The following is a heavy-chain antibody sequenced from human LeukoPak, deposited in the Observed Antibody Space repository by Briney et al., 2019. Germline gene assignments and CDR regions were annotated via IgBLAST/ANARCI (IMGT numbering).Heavy chain of an antibody. V-gene: IGHV4-4*07. J-gene: IGHJ5*02. D-gene: IGHD6-13*01. CDR2: IYTSGST. CDR1: GGSISSYY. Sequence: SETLSLTCTASGGSISSYYWSWIRQPAGKGLEWIGRIYTSGSTNYNPSLKSRVTMSVDTSKNQFSLKLSSVTAADTAVYYCARDPIAAAGTGWFDPWGQGTLVTVSS. CDR3: ARDPIAAAGTGWFDP.